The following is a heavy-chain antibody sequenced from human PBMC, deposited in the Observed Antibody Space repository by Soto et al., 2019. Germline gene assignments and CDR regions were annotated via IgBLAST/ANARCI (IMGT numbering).Heavy chain of an antibody. J-gene: IGHJ5*02. CDR1: GLSFSSYA. CDR3: ARDVSSRDYFVKWFEP. D-gene: IGHD6-25*01. V-gene: IGHV3-30*04. CDR2: ISKDGMNK. Sequence: QVRLVESGGGVVQPGTSLRLSCTASGLSFSSYAMYWFRQPPGKGLEWVAVISKDGMNKNYADSVKGRVTVSRDNANYSLDLQLNSLRGEDTAMYYCARDVSSRDYFVKWFEPWGQGTLVTVSS.